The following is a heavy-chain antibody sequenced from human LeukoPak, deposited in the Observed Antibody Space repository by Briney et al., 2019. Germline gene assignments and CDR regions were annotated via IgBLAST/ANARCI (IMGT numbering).Heavy chain of an antibody. Sequence: PGGSLRLSCAASGFTFNSYGMHWVRQAPGKGLEWVANIKQDGSEIDSVDSMKGRFTISRDNAKNSVYLQMNSLRAEDTALYYCARIGYSSSSFDYWGQGTLVTVSS. CDR3: ARIGYSSSSFDY. V-gene: IGHV3-7*01. CDR2: IKQDGSEI. CDR1: GFTFNSYG. D-gene: IGHD6-6*01. J-gene: IGHJ4*02.